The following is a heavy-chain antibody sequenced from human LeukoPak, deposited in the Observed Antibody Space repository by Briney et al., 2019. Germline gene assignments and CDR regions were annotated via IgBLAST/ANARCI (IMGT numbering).Heavy chain of an antibody. J-gene: IGHJ4*02. CDR3: AKDLFEYEGATTYVDY. V-gene: IGHV3-66*01. CDR1: RISDY. CDR2: IYTGDNT. Sequence: GGSLRLSCAASRISDYMIWVRQAPGTGLEWVSVIYTGDNTFYANSVKGRFTISRDNSKNTLYLQMNSLRAEDTAVYYCAKDLFEYEGATTYVDYWGQGTLVTVSS. D-gene: IGHD1-26*01.